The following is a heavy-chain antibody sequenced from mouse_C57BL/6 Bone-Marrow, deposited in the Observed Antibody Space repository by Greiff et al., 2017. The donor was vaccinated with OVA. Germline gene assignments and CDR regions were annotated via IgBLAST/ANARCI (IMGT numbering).Heavy chain of an antibody. V-gene: IGHV1-84*01. CDR1: GYTFTDYY. CDR3: ARRGIYYYGSSLYYFDY. Sequence: QVQLQQSGPELVKPGASVKISCKASGYTFTDYYINWVKQRPGQGLEWIGWIYPGSGNTKYNEKFKGKATLTVDTSSSTAYMQLSSLTSEDSAVYFCARRGIYYYGSSLYYFDYWGQGTTLTVSS. CDR2: IYPGSGNT. J-gene: IGHJ2*01. D-gene: IGHD1-1*01.